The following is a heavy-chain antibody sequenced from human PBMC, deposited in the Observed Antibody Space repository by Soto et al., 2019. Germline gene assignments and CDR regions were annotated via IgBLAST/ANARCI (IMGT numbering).Heavy chain of an antibody. D-gene: IGHD3-3*01. V-gene: IGHV2-5*02. J-gene: IGHJ4*02. CDR2: IYWDDDK. CDR3: AHRVLRTVFGLVTTTAIYFDF. CDR1: GFSLTTSGVG. Sequence: QITLNESGPTQVKPRQTLTLTCTFSGFSLTTSGVGVGWIRQSPGKAPEWLALIYWDDDKRYSPSLKSILTITKDTTKYQVVLTMADLDPADTATYYCAHRVLRTVFGLVTTTAIYFDFWGQGTPVAVSS.